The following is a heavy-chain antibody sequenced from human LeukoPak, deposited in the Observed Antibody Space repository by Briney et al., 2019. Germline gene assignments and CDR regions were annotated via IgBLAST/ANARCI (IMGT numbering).Heavy chain of an antibody. CDR1: GGSFSGYY. CDR3: AKWREAVAGTRGYYFAY. V-gene: IGHV4-34*01. Sequence: SETLSLTCAVYGGSFSGYYWSWIRQPPGKGLEWIGEINHSGSTNYNPSLKSRVTISVDTSKNQFSLKLSSVTAADTAVSYCAKWREAVAGTRGYYFAYWGQGTLVTVSS. CDR2: INHSGST. D-gene: IGHD6-19*01. J-gene: IGHJ4*02.